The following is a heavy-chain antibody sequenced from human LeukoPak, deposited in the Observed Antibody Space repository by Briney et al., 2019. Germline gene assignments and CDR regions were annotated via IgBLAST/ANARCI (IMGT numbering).Heavy chain of an antibody. CDR2: IRGGGDII. D-gene: IGHD6-6*01. CDR1: GFTFSSYS. Sequence: GGSLRLSCAASGFTFSSYSMNWIRQAPGKGLEWIAYIRGGGDIINYADSVRGRFIISRDNVRNSVSLEMNSLRADDTAVYYCARDVRTKAGRPSETDYYYYMDVWGKGTTVTVSS. CDR3: ARDVRTKAGRPSETDYYYYMDV. V-gene: IGHV3-48*04. J-gene: IGHJ6*03.